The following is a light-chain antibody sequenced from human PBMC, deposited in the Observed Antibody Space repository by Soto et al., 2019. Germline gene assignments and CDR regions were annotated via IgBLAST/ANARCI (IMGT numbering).Light chain of an antibody. CDR3: QQYGSSPQT. Sequence: EILLTQSPGTLSLSPGDRATLSCRASPSVSSSYLAWYQQKPGQAPRLLIYGASSRATGIPDRFSGSGSGTDFTLTISRLEAEDFAVYYCQQYGSSPQTFGQGTKVEIK. V-gene: IGKV3-20*01. J-gene: IGKJ1*01. CDR1: PSVSSSY. CDR2: GAS.